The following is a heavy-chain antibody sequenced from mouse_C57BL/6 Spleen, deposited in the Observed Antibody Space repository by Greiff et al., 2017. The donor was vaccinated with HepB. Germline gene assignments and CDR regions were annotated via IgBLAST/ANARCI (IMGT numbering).Heavy chain of an antibody. CDR2: IDPSDSET. CDR3: ASFMTTVARYFDV. V-gene: IGHV1-52*01. CDR1: GYTFTSYW. Sequence: VQLQQPGAELVRPGSSVKLSCKASGYTFTSYWMHWVKQRPIQGLEWIGKIDPSDSETHYNQKFKDKATLTVDKSSSTAYMQLSSLTSEDSAVYYCASFMTTVARYFDVWGTGTTVTVSS. J-gene: IGHJ1*03. D-gene: IGHD1-1*01.